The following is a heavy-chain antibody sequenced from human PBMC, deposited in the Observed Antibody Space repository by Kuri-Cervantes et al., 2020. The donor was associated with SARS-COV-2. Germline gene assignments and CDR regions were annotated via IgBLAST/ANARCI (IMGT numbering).Heavy chain of an antibody. J-gene: IGHJ5*02. CDR2: ISAYNGNT. CDR1: GYTFTSYG. CDR3: ARGGSLVVPAASHWFDP. V-gene: IGHV1-18*01. D-gene: IGHD2-2*01. Sequence: ASVKVSCKASGYTFTSYGISWVRQAPGQGLEWMGWISAYNGNTNYAQKLQGRVTMTTDTSTSTAYMELRSLRSDDTAVYYCARGGSLVVPAASHWFDPWGQGTLVTVSS.